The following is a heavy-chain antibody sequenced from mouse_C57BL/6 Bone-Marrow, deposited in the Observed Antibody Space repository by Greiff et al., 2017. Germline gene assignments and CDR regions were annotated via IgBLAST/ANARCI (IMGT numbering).Heavy chain of an antibody. V-gene: IGHV1-55*01. Sequence: QVQLQQPGAEFVKPGASVKMSCKASGYTFTSYWITWVQQSPGQGLEWIGDIYPGSGSTNYNEKFKSKATLTVDTSSSTAYMQLSSLTSEDSAVYYCARPYYSNYWYFDVWGTGTTVTVSS. D-gene: IGHD2-5*01. CDR2: IYPGSGST. CDR1: GYTFTSYW. J-gene: IGHJ1*03. CDR3: ARPYYSNYWYFDV.